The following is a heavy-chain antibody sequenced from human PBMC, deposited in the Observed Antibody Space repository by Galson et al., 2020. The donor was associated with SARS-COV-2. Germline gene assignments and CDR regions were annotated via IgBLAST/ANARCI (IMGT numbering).Heavy chain of an antibody. CDR3: AREYRTSDDCWSSYSSDAFDI. D-gene: IGHD3-3*01. CDR1: GFTFSDCY. CDR2: NSSSSSYT. V-gene: IGHV3-11*06. J-gene: IGHJ3*02. Sequence: SLKISCAHSGFTFSDCYMSWTRQAPGKGPESLSYNSSSSSYTTYADSDKCRFTISRYNAKNSLYLQMNSMRAEDTAVYYCAREYRTSDDCWSSYSSDAFDIWGQGTMVTVSS.